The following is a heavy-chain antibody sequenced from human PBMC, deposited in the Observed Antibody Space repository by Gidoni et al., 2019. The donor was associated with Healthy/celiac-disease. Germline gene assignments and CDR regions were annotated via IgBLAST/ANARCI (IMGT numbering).Heavy chain of an antibody. CDR3: ARSYSSSGGYYYGMDI. D-gene: IGHD6-13*01. Sequence: QVQLVQSGAEVKKPGASVKVSCKASGFTFTGYYMPWVRQAPGQGLEWMGWINPNSGGKNYAQKFQGWVTMTRDTTISTAYMELSRLRSDDTAVYYCARSYSSSGGYYYGMDIWGQGTTVTVSS. J-gene: IGHJ6*02. V-gene: IGHV1-2*04. CDR2: INPNSGGK. CDR1: GFTFTGYY.